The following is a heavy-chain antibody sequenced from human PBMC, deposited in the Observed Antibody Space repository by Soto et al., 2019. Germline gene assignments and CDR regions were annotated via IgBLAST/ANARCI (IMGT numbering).Heavy chain of an antibody. CDR2: INPNSGGT. CDR1: GYTFTGYY. Sequence: GASVKVSCKASGYTFTGYYMHWVRQAPGQGLEWMGWINPNSGGTDYAQKFQGWVTMTRDTSISTAYMELSRLRSDDTAVYYCARDVGATARPKRRGGYSLFDYWGQGTLVTVSS. CDR3: ARDVGATARPKRRGGYSLFDY. V-gene: IGHV1-2*04. J-gene: IGHJ4*02. D-gene: IGHD5-12*01.